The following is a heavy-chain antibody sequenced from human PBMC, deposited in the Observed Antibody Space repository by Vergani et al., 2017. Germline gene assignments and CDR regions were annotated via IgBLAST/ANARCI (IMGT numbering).Heavy chain of an antibody. Sequence: QVQLVQSGAEVKKPGASVKVSCKASGYTFTGYYMHWVRQAPGQGLEWMGWINPNSGGTNYAQKFQGRVTMTRDTSISTAYMELSRLRSDDTAVYYCAREGDYCSGGSCYPASLDYWGQGTLVTVSS. CDR3: AREGDYCSGGSCYPASLDY. CDR1: GYTFTGYY. CDR2: INPNSGGT. J-gene: IGHJ4*02. D-gene: IGHD2-15*01. V-gene: IGHV1-2*02.